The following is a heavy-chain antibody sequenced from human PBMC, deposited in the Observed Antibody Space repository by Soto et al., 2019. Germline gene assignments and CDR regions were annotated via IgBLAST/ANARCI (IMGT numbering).Heavy chain of an antibody. J-gene: IGHJ6*02. CDR3: ARGRTPRRGLLWFGELNRNGGYYYYGMDV. Sequence: ASVKVSCKASGYTFTSYGISWVRQAPGQGLEWMGWISAYNGNTNYAQKLQGRVTMTTDTSTSTAYMELRSLSSDDTAVYYCARGRTPRRGLLWFGELNRNGGYYYYGMDVWGQGTTVTVSS. D-gene: IGHD3-10*01. CDR1: GYTFTSYG. V-gene: IGHV1-18*01. CDR2: ISAYNGNT.